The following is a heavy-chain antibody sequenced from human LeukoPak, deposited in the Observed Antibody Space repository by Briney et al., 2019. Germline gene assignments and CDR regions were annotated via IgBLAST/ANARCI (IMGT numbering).Heavy chain of an antibody. D-gene: IGHD2-15*01. V-gene: IGHV4-39*01. J-gene: IGHJ4*02. CDR3: ARHSPVAATIFYF. CDR1: GASFSSSPYY. Sequence: SETLSLTCSVSGASFSSSPYYWGWIRQPPGKGLEWIGNFYYGGTTYYNPSLKSRITLSVDRSENQFSLRLNSVTAADTAFYYCARHSPVAATIFYFWGQGTLVTVSS. CDR2: FYYGGTT.